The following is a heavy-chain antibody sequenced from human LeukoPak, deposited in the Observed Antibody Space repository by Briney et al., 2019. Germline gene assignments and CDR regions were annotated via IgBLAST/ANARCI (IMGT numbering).Heavy chain of an antibody. CDR3: ARNLGYCSSTSCYHPFDY. V-gene: IGHV1-2*04. Sequence: ASVKVSCKVSGYTLTELSMHWVRQAPGQGLEWMGWINPNSGGTNYAQKFQGWVTMTRDTSISTAYMELSRLRSDDTAVYYCARNLGYCSSTSCYHPFDYWGQGTLVTVSS. CDR1: GYTLTELS. CDR2: INPNSGGT. D-gene: IGHD2-2*01. J-gene: IGHJ4*02.